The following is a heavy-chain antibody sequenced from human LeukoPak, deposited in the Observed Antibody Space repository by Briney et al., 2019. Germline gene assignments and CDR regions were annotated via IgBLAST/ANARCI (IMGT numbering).Heavy chain of an antibody. CDR2: IREDGGDI. Sequence: GGSLRLSCAASGFTFSSYAMSWVRQAPGKGPEWVAMIREDGGDIYYVGSVKGRFTISRDNAKNSLFLQMNSLRAEDTAVYYCVRDRGSGSSQTHEFFEHWGQGTLVTVSS. J-gene: IGHJ1*01. CDR3: VRDRGSGSSQTHEFFEH. V-gene: IGHV3-7*01. D-gene: IGHD1-26*01. CDR1: GFTFSSYA.